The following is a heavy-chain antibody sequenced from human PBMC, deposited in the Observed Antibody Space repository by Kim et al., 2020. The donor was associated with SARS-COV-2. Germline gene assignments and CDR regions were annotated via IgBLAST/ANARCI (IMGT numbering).Heavy chain of an antibody. V-gene: IGHV3-66*01. D-gene: IGHD3-3*01. CDR2: T. Sequence: TYYADSVKGRFTISRDNSKNTLYLHMNSRRAEDTAVYYCASYDFWSGPDIWGQGTMVTVSS. J-gene: IGHJ3*02. CDR3: ASYDFWSGPDI.